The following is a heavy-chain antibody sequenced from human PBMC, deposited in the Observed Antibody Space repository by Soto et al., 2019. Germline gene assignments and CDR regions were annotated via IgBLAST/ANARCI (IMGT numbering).Heavy chain of an antibody. Sequence: GGSLRLSCAASGFTFSSYSMNWVRQAPGKGLEWVSSISSSSSYIYYADSVKGRFTISRDNAKNSLYLQMNSLRAEDTAVYYCARGAITTTITAFDYWGQGTLVTVSS. D-gene: IGHD1-26*01. CDR1: GFTFSSYS. CDR2: ISSSSSYI. CDR3: ARGAITTTITAFDY. J-gene: IGHJ4*02. V-gene: IGHV3-21*01.